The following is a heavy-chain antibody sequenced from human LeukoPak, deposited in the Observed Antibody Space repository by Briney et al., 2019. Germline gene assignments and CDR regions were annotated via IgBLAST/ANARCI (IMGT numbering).Heavy chain of an antibody. CDR2: IYYSGST. D-gene: IGHD5-24*01. V-gene: IGHV4-31*03. CDR1: GGSISSGGYY. CDR3: ARDGSLPDNPHEGHYGMDV. Sequence: SETLSLTCTVSGGSISSGGYYWSWIRQHPGKGLEWIGCIYYSGSTYYNPSLKSRVTISVDTSKNQFSLKLSSVTAADTAVYYCARDGSLPDNPHEGHYGMDVWGKGTTVTVSS. J-gene: IGHJ6*04.